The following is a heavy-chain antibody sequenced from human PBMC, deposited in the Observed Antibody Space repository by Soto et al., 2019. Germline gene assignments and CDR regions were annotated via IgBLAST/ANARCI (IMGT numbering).Heavy chain of an antibody. Sequence: LSLTCAVYGGSFSGYYWSWIRQPPGKGLEWIGEINHSGSTNYNPSLKSRVTISVDTSKNQFSLKLSSVTAADTAVYYCATIGLGYCSGGSCYWFDPWGQGTLVTVSS. J-gene: IGHJ5*02. CDR2: INHSGST. CDR3: ATIGLGYCSGGSCYWFDP. CDR1: GGSFSGYY. D-gene: IGHD2-15*01. V-gene: IGHV4-34*01.